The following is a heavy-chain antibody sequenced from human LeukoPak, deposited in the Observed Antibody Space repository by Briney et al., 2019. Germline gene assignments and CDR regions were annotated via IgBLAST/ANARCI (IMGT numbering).Heavy chain of an antibody. CDR1: GFTVSNNY. J-gene: IGHJ4*02. CDR3: ARATLDN. Sequence: GGSLILSCAASGFTVSNNYISWVRQAPGKGLEWVSVIYSGGSTKYADSVKARFTISRDNSKNTVYLQMNSLRADDTAVYYCARATLDNWGQGTLVTVSS. CDR2: IYSGGST. V-gene: IGHV3-53*01.